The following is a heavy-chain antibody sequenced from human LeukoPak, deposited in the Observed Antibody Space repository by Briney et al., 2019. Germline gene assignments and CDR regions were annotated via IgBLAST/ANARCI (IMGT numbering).Heavy chain of an antibody. CDR3: ARHGPYYHYVHHYFDY. CDR1: GGSISSSSYY. D-gene: IGHD3-16*01. J-gene: IGHJ4*02. Sequence: SETLSLTCTVSGGSISSSSYYWGWIRQPPGKGLEWMGSIYYSGSTYYNPSLKSRVTISVDTSKNQFSLKLSSVTAADTAVYYCARHGPYYHYVHHYFDYWSQGTLVTVSS. CDR2: IYYSGST. V-gene: IGHV4-39*01.